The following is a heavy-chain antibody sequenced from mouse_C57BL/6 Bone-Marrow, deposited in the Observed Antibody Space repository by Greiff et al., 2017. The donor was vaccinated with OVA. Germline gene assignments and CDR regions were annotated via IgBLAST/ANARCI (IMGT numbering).Heavy chain of an antibody. CDR2: INPSNGGT. CDR1: GYTFTSYW. D-gene: IGHD2-4*01. Sequence: VQLQQSGTELVKPGASVKLSCKASGYTFTSYWMHWVKQRPGQGLEWIGNINPSNGGTNYNEKFKSKATLTVDKSSSTAYMQLSSLTSEDSAVYYCARIYYDYHYAMDYWGQGTSVTVSS. V-gene: IGHV1-53*01. CDR3: ARIYYDYHYAMDY. J-gene: IGHJ4*01.